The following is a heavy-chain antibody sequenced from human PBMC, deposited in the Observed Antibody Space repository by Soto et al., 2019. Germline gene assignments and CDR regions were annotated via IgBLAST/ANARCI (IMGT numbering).Heavy chain of an antibody. CDR3: ARRSSSSLGSLFDP. D-gene: IGHD6-6*01. CDR2: MYYTGNK. Sequence: YETLCLTWTVAAGSLSSSTYYWGWIRPPPGKGLEWIGAMYYTGNKNYNPSLESRVTMSVDTSKNQFSLKLSSVTPTDTAVYYCARRSSSSLGSLFDPWGRGILVTVS. CDR1: AGSLSSSTYY. J-gene: IGHJ5*02. V-gene: IGHV4-39*01.